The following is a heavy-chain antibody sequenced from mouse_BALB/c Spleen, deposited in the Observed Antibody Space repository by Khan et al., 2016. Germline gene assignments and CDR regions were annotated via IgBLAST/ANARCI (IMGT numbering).Heavy chain of an antibody. CDR3: SRYRKCYGSSRYIDV. CDR2: INTYSGES. CDR1: GYTFTNYG. D-gene: IGHD1-1*01. Sequence: QIQLVQSGPELKRPGKTVKISCKASGYTFTNYGINWVKQAPGKGLKWMGWINTYSGESTYADDFKGRFAFSLETSANTAYLQINNLKHEDTATYFCSRYRKCYGSSRYIDVWGAGTTVTVSS. V-gene: IGHV9-3-1*01. J-gene: IGHJ1*01.